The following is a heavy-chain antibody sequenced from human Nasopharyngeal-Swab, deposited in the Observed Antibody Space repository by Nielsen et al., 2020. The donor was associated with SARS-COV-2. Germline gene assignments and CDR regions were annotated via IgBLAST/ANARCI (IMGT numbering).Heavy chain of an antibody. CDR2: IYSGGSST. Sequence: GSLRLSCAASGFTFSSYAMSWVRQAPGKGLEWVSVIYSGGSSTYYADSVKGRFTISRDNSKNTLYLQMNSLRAEDTAVYYCAKDEQAIWGQGTLVTVSS. D-gene: IGHD1/OR15-1a*01. V-gene: IGHV3-23*03. CDR3: AKDEQAI. J-gene: IGHJ4*02. CDR1: GFTFSSYA.